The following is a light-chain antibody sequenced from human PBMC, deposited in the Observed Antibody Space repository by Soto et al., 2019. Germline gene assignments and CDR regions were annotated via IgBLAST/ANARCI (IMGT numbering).Light chain of an antibody. Sequence: VLAPPASVFGFPGQSITIPRTGTSSDVGSYNLVSWYQQHPGKAPKLMIYEVSKRPSGVSNRFSGSKSGNTASLTISGLQAEDEADYYCCSYAGSGRVFGTGTKVTVL. V-gene: IGLV2-23*02. CDR3: CSYAGSGRV. J-gene: IGLJ1*01. CDR1: SSDVGSYNL. CDR2: EVS.